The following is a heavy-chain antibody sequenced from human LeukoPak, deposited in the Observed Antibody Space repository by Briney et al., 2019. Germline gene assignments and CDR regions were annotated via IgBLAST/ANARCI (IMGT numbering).Heavy chain of an antibody. CDR3: ARVAGYSSSCYYY. CDR2: ISSSSTYT. Sequence: GGSLRLSCAASGFTFSGYSMNWVRQAPGKGLEWVSSISSSSTYTYYADSVKGRFTISKDNAKNSLYLQMNSLRAEDTAVYYCARVAGYSSSCYYYWGQGTLVTVSS. J-gene: IGHJ4*02. CDR1: GFTFSGYS. D-gene: IGHD6-13*01. V-gene: IGHV3-21*01.